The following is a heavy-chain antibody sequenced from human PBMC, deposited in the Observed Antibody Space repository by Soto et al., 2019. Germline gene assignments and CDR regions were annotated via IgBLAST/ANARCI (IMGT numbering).Heavy chain of an antibody. CDR2: IYWDDDK. J-gene: IGHJ5*02. D-gene: IGHD2-2*01. CDR3: PHRPYFSSNSCYYGDWFAP. V-gene: IGHV2-5*02. Sequence: QITLKESGPTLVKPTQTLTLTCTFSGFSLSTSGVGVGWIRQPPGKALEWLALIYWDDDKRYSPSLKSRLTITKDTTKNPVVLRMTNTDPVDTATYYCPHRPYFSSNSCYYGDWFAPWGQGTLVTVSS. CDR1: GFSLSTSGVG.